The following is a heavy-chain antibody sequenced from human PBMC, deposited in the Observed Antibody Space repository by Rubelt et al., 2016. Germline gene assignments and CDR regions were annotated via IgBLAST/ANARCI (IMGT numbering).Heavy chain of an antibody. CDR3: ARDLVGVYY. Sequence: QVRLVQSGAEVKKPGASVKVSCQTSGYSFTNYGISWVRQAPGQGLEWMGWISVYDAKTNYAQKFQGRVTMTTDTSTTTGYMELSSLRAEDTAVYYCARDLVGVYYWGQGTLVTVSS. V-gene: IGHV1-18*01. J-gene: IGHJ4*02. D-gene: IGHD1-26*01. CDR2: ISVYDAKT. CDR1: GYSFTNYG.